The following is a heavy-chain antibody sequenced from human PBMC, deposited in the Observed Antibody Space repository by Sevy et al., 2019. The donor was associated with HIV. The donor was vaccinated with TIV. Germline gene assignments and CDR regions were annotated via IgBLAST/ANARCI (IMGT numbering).Heavy chain of an antibody. Sequence: GGSLRLSCTASGFAIDSYSMNWVRQAPGKGLEWLSSISGSSSHIFYADSVKGRFTISRDNARNSVYLRMNSLGAEDTALYFCARDPTDDSGYSQGMDAWGQGTTVTVSS. J-gene: IGHJ6*02. CDR3: ARDPTDDSGYSQGMDA. CDR1: GFAIDSYS. V-gene: IGHV3-21*01. D-gene: IGHD3-22*01. CDR2: ISGSSSHI.